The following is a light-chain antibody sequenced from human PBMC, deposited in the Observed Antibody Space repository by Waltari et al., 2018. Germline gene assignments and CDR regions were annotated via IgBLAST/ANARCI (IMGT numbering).Light chain of an antibody. CDR2: AAS. Sequence: DIQMTQSPSSLSASVGDRLTITCRASPGISNSLAWYQQKPGKSPKLLLYAASRLESGVPSRFSGSGSGTDYTLTISSLQPEDFATYYCQQYYSTPQTFGQGTKVEIK. CDR1: PGISNS. V-gene: IGKV1-NL1*01. CDR3: QQYYSTPQT. J-gene: IGKJ1*01.